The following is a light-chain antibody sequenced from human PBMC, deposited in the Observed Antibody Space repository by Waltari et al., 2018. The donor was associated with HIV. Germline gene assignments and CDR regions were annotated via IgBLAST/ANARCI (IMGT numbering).Light chain of an antibody. CDR1: ALQHTY. CDR3: QSADSSGTYV. CDR2: KDS. Sequence: SYELTQPPSVSVSPGQTARITCSGGALQHTYAYWYQQRPGQAPLLVIFKDSERPSGIPERFSGSSSGTTVTLTISGVQAEDEADYYCQSADSSGTYVFGTGTKVTVL. J-gene: IGLJ1*01. V-gene: IGLV3-25*03.